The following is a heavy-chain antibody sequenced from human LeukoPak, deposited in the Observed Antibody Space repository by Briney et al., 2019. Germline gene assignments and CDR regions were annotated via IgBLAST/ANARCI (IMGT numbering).Heavy chain of an antibody. Sequence: GGSLRLSCAASGFTFSSYSMNWVRQAPGKGLEWVSSISSSSSYIYYADSVKGRFTISRDNAKNSLYLQMNSLRAEDTAVYYCAGDQIQLWPSYYFDYWGQGTLVTVSS. CDR3: AGDQIQLWPSYYFDY. V-gene: IGHV3-21*01. CDR2: ISSSSSYI. CDR1: GFTFSSYS. D-gene: IGHD5-18*01. J-gene: IGHJ4*02.